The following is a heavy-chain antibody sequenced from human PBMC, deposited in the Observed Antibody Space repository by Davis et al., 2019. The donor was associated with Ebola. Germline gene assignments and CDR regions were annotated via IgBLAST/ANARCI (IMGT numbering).Heavy chain of an antibody. CDR2: INPNSGGT. Sequence: ASVKVSCKASGYTFTGYYMHWVRQAPGQGLEWMGWINPNSGGTNYAQKFQERVTITRDMSTSTAYMELSSLRSEDTAVYYCAADSGWGEYGMDVWGKGTTVTVSS. D-gene: IGHD3-16*01. J-gene: IGHJ6*04. V-gene: IGHV1-2*02. CDR3: AADSGWGEYGMDV. CDR1: GYTFTGYY.